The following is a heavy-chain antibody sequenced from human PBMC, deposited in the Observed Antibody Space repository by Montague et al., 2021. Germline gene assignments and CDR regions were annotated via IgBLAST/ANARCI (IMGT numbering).Heavy chain of an antibody. V-gene: IGHV4-59*12. J-gene: IGHJ4*01. Sequence: SETLSLTCTVSGGSISGYWSWIRQPPGKGLEWLGYIYYTGTTKYNPSLRSRVTISVDTSKNQFSLKLSSVTAADTAAYYCARVDDHGHSDYWGQGTLVTVSS. CDR3: ARVDDHGHSDY. CDR2: IYYTGTT. CDR1: GGSISGY. D-gene: IGHD1-1*01.